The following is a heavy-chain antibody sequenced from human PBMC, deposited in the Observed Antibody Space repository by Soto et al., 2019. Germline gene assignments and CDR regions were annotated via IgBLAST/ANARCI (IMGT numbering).Heavy chain of an antibody. CDR2: IYHSGST. Sequence: SETLSLTCAVSGGSISSGGYSWSWIRQPPGKGLEWIGYIYHSGSTYYNPSLKSRVTISVDRSKNQSSLKLSSVTAADTAVYYCARGGKYYYDSSGYPPGYGMDVSGQGTTVTVSS. V-gene: IGHV4-30-2*01. J-gene: IGHJ6*02. D-gene: IGHD3-22*01. CDR3: ARGGKYYYDSSGYPPGYGMDV. CDR1: GGSISSGGYS.